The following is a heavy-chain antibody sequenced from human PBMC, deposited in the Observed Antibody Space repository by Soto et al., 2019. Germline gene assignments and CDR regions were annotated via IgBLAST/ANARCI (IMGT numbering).Heavy chain of an antibody. CDR1: GGSISSSNW. CDR2: IYHSGST. CDR3: ARSHSSSWEMAYYYGMDV. Sequence: SETLSLTCAVSGGSISSSNWWSWVRQPPGKGLEWIGEIYHSGSTNYNPSLKSRVTISVDKSKNQFSLKLSSVTAADTAVYYCARSHSSSWEMAYYYGMDVWGQGTTVTVSS. D-gene: IGHD6-13*01. J-gene: IGHJ6*02. V-gene: IGHV4-4*02.